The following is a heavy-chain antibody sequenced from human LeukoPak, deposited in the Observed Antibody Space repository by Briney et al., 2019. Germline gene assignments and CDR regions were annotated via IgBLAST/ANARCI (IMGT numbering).Heavy chain of an antibody. CDR3: ARFARGPIAAWDY. Sequence: SETLSLTCTVSSGSISSSSYYWGWIRQPPGKGLEWIGSIYYSGSTYYNPSLKSRVTISVDTSKNQFSLKLSSVTAADTAVYYCARFARGPIAAWDYWGQGTLVTVSS. V-gene: IGHV4-39*01. CDR2: IYYSGST. J-gene: IGHJ4*02. CDR1: SGSISSSSYY. D-gene: IGHD6-6*01.